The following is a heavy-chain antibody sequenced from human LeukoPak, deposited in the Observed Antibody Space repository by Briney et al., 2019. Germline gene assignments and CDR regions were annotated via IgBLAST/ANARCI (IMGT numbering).Heavy chain of an antibody. CDR2: INTKSGRT. Sequence: GASVRVSRKTSGYRFTDYYIHWGRQAPGQGLEWMGWINTKSGRTSSARKFQGRVTMTRDPSITTVYVDMAWLTSYHTAIYFCARADFIDAGPYLIGPWGQGTLVTVSS. CDR3: ARADFIDAGPYLIGP. V-gene: IGHV1-2*02. CDR1: GYRFTDYY. D-gene: IGHD3-3*01. J-gene: IGHJ5*02.